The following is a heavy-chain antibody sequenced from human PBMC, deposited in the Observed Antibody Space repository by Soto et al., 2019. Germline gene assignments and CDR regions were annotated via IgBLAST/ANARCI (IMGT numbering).Heavy chain of an antibody. Sequence: QVPLVESGGGVVQPGRSLRLSCAASGFTFSSYGMHWVRQAPGKGLEWVAVISYDGSNKYYADSVKGRFTISRDNSKNTLYLQMNSLRAEDTAVYYCAKSLSYYYGSSGYSLGYWGQGTLVTVSS. CDR1: GFTFSSYG. V-gene: IGHV3-30*18. J-gene: IGHJ4*02. D-gene: IGHD3-22*01. CDR3: AKSLSYYYGSSGYSLGY. CDR2: ISYDGSNK.